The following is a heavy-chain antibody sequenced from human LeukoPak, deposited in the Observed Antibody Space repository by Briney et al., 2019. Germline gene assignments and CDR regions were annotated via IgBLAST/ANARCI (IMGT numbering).Heavy chain of an antibody. Sequence: GGSLRLSCAASGFTFSDYAMSWVRQAPGKGLEWVSAISQSGHNTYHADSVKGRFTISRDSSKNTLYQQMNSLRAEDTAVYFCAADRPHPRNEPTNFAQWGQGTLVTVSS. D-gene: IGHD1-1*01. CDR2: ISQSGHNT. V-gene: IGHV3-23*01. CDR3: AADRPHPRNEPTNFAQ. J-gene: IGHJ4*02. CDR1: GFTFSDYA.